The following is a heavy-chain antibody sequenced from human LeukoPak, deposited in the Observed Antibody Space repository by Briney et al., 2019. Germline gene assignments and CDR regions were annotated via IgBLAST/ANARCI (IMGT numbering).Heavy chain of an antibody. Sequence: GGSLRLSCAASGFTFDDNAMHWVRQAPGRGLEWVSGISWNRGTIGYADSVKGRFTISRDNAKNSLYLQMNSLRAEDTAVYYCAREMLAAVAAQSWGQGTLVTVSS. J-gene: IGHJ5*02. CDR1: GFTFDDNA. V-gene: IGHV3-9*01. CDR2: ISWNRGTI. CDR3: AREMLAAVAAQS. D-gene: IGHD6-19*01.